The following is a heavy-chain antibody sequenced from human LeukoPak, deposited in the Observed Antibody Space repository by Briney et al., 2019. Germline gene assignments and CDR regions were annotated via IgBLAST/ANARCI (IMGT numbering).Heavy chain of an antibody. Sequence: ASVKVSCKASGYTFTSYGISWVRQAPGQGLEWMGWISAYNGNTNYAQKLQGRVTMTTDTSTSTAYMELRSLRSDDTAVYYCARGLYYYDSSGYYFDYWGQGTPVTVSS. CDR3: ARGLYYYDSSGYYFDY. D-gene: IGHD3-22*01. CDR1: GYTFTSYG. V-gene: IGHV1-18*01. J-gene: IGHJ4*02. CDR2: ISAYNGNT.